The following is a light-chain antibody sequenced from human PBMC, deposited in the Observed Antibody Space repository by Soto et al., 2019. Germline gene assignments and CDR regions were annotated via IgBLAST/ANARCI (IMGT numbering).Light chain of an antibody. V-gene: IGKV1-39*01. CDR1: QTIRNY. CDR2: AAS. Sequence: DIQMTQSPSTLSGSVGDRVTITCRASQTIRNYLHWYQQKPGKAPNFMIYAASSLQSGVPSRFSGSGSGTDGTLTISSLQNEDFATYYCQQSYSTTLTFGQGTKVDIK. J-gene: IGKJ1*01. CDR3: QQSYSTTLT.